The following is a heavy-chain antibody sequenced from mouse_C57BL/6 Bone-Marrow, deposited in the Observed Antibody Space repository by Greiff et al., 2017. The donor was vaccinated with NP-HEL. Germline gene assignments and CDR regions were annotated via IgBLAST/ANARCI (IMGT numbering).Heavy chain of an antibody. CDR3: ARVLITTVLSGYFDV. CDR2: ISGGGGNT. D-gene: IGHD1-1*01. V-gene: IGHV5-9*01. CDR1: GFTFSSYT. Sequence: EVKLMESGGGLVKPGGSLKLSCAASGFTFSSYTMSWVRQTPEKRLEWVATISGGGGNTYYPDSVKGRFTISRDNAKNTLYMQISSLRSEDTALYFCARVLITTVLSGYFDVWGTGTTVTVSS. J-gene: IGHJ1*03.